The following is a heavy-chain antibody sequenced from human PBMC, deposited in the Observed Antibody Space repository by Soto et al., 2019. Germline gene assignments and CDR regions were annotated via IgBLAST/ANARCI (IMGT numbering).Heavy chain of an antibody. CDR3: ARTTAVPNTLRSRYFFDY. V-gene: IGHV4-61*01. D-gene: IGHD4-17*01. CDR2: AYYSGTT. J-gene: IGHJ4*02. CDR1: GGSVSNKTYY. Sequence: SETLSLTCSVSGGSVSNKTYYWSWIRQPPGKRLEWIGYAYYSGTTNYNPSLKSRVTISVDLSKNQFSLRLSSVTTADTALYYCARTTAVPNTLRSRYFFDYWGQGTLVTVSS.